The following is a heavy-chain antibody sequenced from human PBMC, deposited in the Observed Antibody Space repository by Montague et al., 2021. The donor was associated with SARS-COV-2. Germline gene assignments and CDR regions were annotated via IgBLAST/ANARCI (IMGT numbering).Heavy chain of an antibody. Sequence: SETLSLTCTVSGFSIGSGDYWGWIRPPPGKGLEWIGSIFHSGTTSYNPSLQGRLTMSIDTSTNQFSLRLTSVTAADTAVFFCVREKAGGLRNVFDIWGQGTTVTVSS. CDR1: GFSIGSGDY. CDR3: VREKAGGLRNVFDI. CDR2: IFHSGTT. J-gene: IGHJ3*02. V-gene: IGHV4-38-2*02.